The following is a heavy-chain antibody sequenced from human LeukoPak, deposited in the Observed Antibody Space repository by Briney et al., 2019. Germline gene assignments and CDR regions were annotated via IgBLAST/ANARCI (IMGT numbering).Heavy chain of an antibody. D-gene: IGHD3-22*01. V-gene: IGHV3-7*01. CDR3: AQECVDSSGYYYVPNWFDP. J-gene: IGHJ5*02. Sequence: GGSLRLSCAASEFTFSRYWMSWVRQAPGKGLQWVANIKQDGSEKYYVDSVKGRFTISRDSAKNSLYLQMNSLRAEDTAVYYCAQECVDSSGYYYVPNWFDPWGQGTLLTVSS. CDR2: IKQDGSEK. CDR1: EFTFSRYW.